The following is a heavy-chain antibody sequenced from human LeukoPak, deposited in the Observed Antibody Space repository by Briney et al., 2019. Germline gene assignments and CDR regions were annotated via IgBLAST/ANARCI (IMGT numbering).Heavy chain of an antibody. Sequence: PSETLSLTCAVYGGSFSGYYWSWIRQPPGKGLEWIGEINHSGSTNYNPSLKSRVTISVDTSKNQFSLKLSSVTAADTAVYYCARGAEYYDFWSGYYTDYYYMDVWGKGTTVTVSS. V-gene: IGHV4-34*01. D-gene: IGHD3-3*01. CDR3: ARGAEYYDFWSGYYTDYYYMDV. CDR1: GGSFSGYY. CDR2: INHSGST. J-gene: IGHJ6*03.